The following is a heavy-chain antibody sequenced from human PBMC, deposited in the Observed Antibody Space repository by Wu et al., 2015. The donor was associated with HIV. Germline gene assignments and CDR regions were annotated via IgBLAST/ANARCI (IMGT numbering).Heavy chain of an antibody. CDR3: ARSREIWFANGMAV. J-gene: IGHJ6*02. V-gene: IGHV1-18*01. Sequence: QVQLVQSGAEVKKPGASVKVSCKASGYIFTDYGITWVRKAPGQDLEWMGWISTNSGKTNYAQRFQGRVIMTTETSSSTVYMEMRSLRSDDTGVYYCARSREIWFANGMAVWGQGTTVTVSS. CDR1: GYIFTDYG. CDR2: ISTNSGKT. D-gene: IGHD3-10*01.